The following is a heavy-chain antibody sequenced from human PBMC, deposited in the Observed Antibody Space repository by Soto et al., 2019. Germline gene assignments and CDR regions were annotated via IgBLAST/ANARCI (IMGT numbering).Heavy chain of an antibody. CDR3: AVGLAATEIVRH. CDR1: GFSFSNYG. J-gene: IGHJ4*02. Sequence: QVQLVESGGGVVQPGKSLRLSCEVSGFSFSNYGMHWVRQAPGRGLEWVAVMSYDGSARYHADSVTGRFTISRDNSKNTCYLQMNSLRGEDTAVYFCAVGLAATEIVRHWGQGTLVTVSS. D-gene: IGHD2-15*01. CDR2: MSYDGSAR. V-gene: IGHV3-30*03.